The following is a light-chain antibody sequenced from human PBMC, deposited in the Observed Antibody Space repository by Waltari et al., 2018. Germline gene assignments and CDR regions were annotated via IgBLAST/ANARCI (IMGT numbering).Light chain of an antibody. V-gene: IGLV3-21*02. J-gene: IGLJ1*01. Sequence: SYVLTQPPSVSVAPGQTARITCGGNNIESKHVHWYQQKPGQAPVLVIYDDSDRPSGIPARFAGSNAGNVATLAIFGLEAGDEADYYCQVWDGSSDHYVFGSGTKVTVL. CDR1: NIESKH. CDR3: QVWDGSSDHYV. CDR2: DDS.